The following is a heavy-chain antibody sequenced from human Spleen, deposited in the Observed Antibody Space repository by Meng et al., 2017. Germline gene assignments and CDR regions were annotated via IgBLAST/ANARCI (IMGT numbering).Heavy chain of an antibody. J-gene: IGHJ6*02. D-gene: IGHD6-19*01. CDR3: ARDRYSSGWYGSDYYYGMDV. V-gene: IGHV1-18*01. CDR1: GYTFTSYG. CDR2: ISAYNGNT. Sequence: ASVKVSCKASGYTFTSYGISWVRQAPGQGLEWMGWISAYNGNTNYAQKLQGRVTMTTDTSTSTAYMELRGLRSDDTAVYYCARDRYSSGWYGSDYYYGMDVWGQGTTVTVSS.